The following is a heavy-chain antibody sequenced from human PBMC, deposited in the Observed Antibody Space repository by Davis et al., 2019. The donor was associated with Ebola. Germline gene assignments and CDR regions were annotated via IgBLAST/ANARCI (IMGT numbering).Heavy chain of an antibody. CDR2: ISAYNGNT. CDR1: GYTFTSYG. V-gene: IGHV1-18*01. CDR3: ARDSAYGGYDLLWNSQISGDY. Sequence: ASVKVSCKASGYTFTSYGISWVRQAPGQGLEWMGWISAYNGNTNYAQKLQGRVTMTTDTSTSTAYMELRSLRSDDTAVYYCARDSAYGGYDLLWNSQISGDYWGQGTLVTVSS. D-gene: IGHD5-12*01. J-gene: IGHJ4*02.